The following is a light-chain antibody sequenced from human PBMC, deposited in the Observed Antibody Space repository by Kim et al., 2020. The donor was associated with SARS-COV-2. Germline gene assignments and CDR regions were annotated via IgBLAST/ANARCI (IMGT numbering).Light chain of an antibody. V-gene: IGKV1-27*01. Sequence: ASIGDRVTITCRASQDIANSLAWYQQKPGKVPKVLIYAASTLQSGVPSSFSGSGSGTEFTLTIGSLQTEDVATYYCQKYNSSPCTFGPGTKVDIK. CDR1: QDIANS. J-gene: IGKJ1*01. CDR2: AAS. CDR3: QKYNSSPCT.